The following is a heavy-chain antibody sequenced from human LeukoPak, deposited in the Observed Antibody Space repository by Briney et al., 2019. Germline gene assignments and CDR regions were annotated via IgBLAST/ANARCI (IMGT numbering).Heavy chain of an antibody. V-gene: IGHV4-59*01. D-gene: IGHD6-19*01. Sequence: PSETLSLTCTVSGDSISTYYWSWIRQPPGKGQERIGYIYYGGSTNYNPSLKSRITISVDTSKNQFSLKLSSVIAADTAVYYCARVRYSSGWYLADYWGQGTLVTVSS. CDR1: GDSISTYY. J-gene: IGHJ4*02. CDR2: IYYGGST. CDR3: ARVRYSSGWYLADY.